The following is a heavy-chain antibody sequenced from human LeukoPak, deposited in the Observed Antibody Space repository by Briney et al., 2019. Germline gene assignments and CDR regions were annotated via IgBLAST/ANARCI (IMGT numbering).Heavy chain of an antibody. J-gene: IGHJ5*02. D-gene: IGHD2-2*01. Sequence: SETLSLTCTVSGGSISSYYWSWIRQPAGKGLEWIGRIYTSGSTNYNPSLKSRVTMSVDTSKNQFSLKLSSVTAADTAVYYCARGGCSSTSCYKTQNWFDPWGQGTLVTVSS. CDR3: ARGGCSSTSCYKTQNWFDP. CDR1: GGSISSYY. CDR2: IYTSGST. V-gene: IGHV4-4*07.